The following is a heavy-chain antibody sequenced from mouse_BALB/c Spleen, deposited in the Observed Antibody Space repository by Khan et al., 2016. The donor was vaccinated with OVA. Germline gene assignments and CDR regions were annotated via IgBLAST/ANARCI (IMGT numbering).Heavy chain of an antibody. CDR2: INPHIGET. V-gene: IGHV1-20*02. CDR3: ERKNVSTFDY. Sequence: EVQLQESGPELVKPGASVKISCKASGYSFTGYFMNWVMQSHGKSLEWIGRINPHIGETLYNQKFKGKATLTVDESSRTAHLELRSLASEDSAVYYWERKNVSTFDYWGQGTTLTVSS. J-gene: IGHJ2*01. CDR1: GYSFTGYF.